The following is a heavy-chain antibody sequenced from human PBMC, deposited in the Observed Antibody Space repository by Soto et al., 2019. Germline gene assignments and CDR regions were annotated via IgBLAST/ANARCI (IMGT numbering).Heavy chain of an antibody. D-gene: IGHD3-16*01. CDR2: INPYNANS. CDR3: ARDRVAGIWGDAVDI. J-gene: IGHJ3*02. CDR1: GYTFTNHG. V-gene: IGHV1-18*04. Sequence: QVQLVQSGTEVKKPGASVKVSCKTSGYTFTNHGINWVRQAPGQGLEWMGWINPYNANSNYAQKLQGRVTMTTDTSPTPAYMDLRSLTSDDTAVYSCARDRVAGIWGDAVDIWGQGTVVTVSS.